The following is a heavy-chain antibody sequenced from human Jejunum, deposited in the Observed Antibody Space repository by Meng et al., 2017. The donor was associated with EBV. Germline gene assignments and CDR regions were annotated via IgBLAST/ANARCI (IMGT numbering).Heavy chain of an antibody. D-gene: IGHD5-24*01. CDR2: MNPNSGYT. Sequence: QVQLVQSGAEGXXXXXXVKVSCKTSGYTFTSFDSNWVRQAPGQGLEWMGCMNPNSGYTVYAQKFQGRVAMTRETSMSTVFMELTSLRSEDTAVYYCARAMDFFDYWGQGTLVTVSS. CDR1: GYTFTSFD. V-gene: IGHV1-8*01. CDR3: ARAMDFFDY. J-gene: IGHJ4*02.